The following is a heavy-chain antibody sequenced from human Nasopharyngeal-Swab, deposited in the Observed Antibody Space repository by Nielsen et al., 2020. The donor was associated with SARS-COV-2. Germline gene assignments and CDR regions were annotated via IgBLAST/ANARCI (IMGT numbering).Heavy chain of an antibody. CDR3: AKDLSLVVITTPNY. D-gene: IGHD3-22*01. CDR1: GFTSSSYS. CDR2: ISSSSSYI. Sequence: GGSLRLSCAASGFTSSSYSMNWVRQAPGKGLEWVSSISSSSSYIYYADPVKGRFTISRDNTKNCLYLQMNSLSAEDTAVYYCAKDLSLVVITTPNYWGQGTLVTVSS. J-gene: IGHJ4*02. V-gene: IGHV3-21*01.